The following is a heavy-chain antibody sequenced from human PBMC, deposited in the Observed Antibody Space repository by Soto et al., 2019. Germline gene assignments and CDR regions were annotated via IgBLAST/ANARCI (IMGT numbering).Heavy chain of an antibody. CDR3: ARDVRTSYYDFWSGYSQNWFDP. CDR2: ISSSSSYI. D-gene: IGHD3-3*01. J-gene: IGHJ5*02. Sequence: GGSLRLSFAASGFTFSSYSMNWVRQAPGKGLEWVSSISSSSSYIYYADSVKGRFTISRDNAKNSLYLQMNSLRAEDTAVYYCARDVRTSYYDFWSGYSQNWFDPWGQGTLVTVSS. CDR1: GFTFSSYS. V-gene: IGHV3-21*01.